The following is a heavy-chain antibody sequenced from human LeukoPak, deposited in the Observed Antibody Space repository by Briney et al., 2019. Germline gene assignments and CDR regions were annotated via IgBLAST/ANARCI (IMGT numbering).Heavy chain of an antibody. CDR3: ARDDARDIVVVPAAPLDV. CDR2: IKQDGSEK. J-gene: IGHJ6*04. V-gene: IGHV3-7*01. CDR1: GFTFSIYW. Sequence: GGSLRLSCATSGFTFSIYWMSWVRQVPGKGLEWVANIKQDGSEKYYVDSVKGRFTISRDNAKNSLYLQMNSLRAEDTAVYYCARDDARDIVVVPAAPLDVWGKGTTVTVSS. D-gene: IGHD2-2*01.